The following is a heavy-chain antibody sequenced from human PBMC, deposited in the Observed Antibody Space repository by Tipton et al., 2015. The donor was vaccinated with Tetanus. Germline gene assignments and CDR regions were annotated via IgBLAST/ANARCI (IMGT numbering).Heavy chain of an antibody. CDR1: GFTFSSYG. D-gene: IGHD2-21*02. Sequence: RSLRLSCAASGFTFSSYGMHWVRQAPGKGLEWVTVIWYDGSNKYYADSVKGRFTISRDNAKNSLYLQMISLRAEDTAVYSCARGMAEASNCGGDCYSDYWGQGTLVTVSS. CDR3: ARGMAEASNCGGDCYSDY. J-gene: IGHJ4*02. CDR2: IWYDGSNK. V-gene: IGHV3-33*03.